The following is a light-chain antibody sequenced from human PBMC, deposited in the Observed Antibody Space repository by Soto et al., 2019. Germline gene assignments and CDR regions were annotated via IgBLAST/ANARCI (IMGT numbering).Light chain of an antibody. Sequence: DIQMTQSPSTLSASVGDRVTITCRASQRISSWLAWYQQKPGRAPKLLIYDASSLESGVPSRFSGGGSGTEFTLTISSLQPDDFATYYCQQYSSYSLYTFGQGTKLEIK. CDR3: QQYSSYSLYT. CDR1: QRISSW. V-gene: IGKV1-5*01. CDR2: DAS. J-gene: IGKJ2*01.